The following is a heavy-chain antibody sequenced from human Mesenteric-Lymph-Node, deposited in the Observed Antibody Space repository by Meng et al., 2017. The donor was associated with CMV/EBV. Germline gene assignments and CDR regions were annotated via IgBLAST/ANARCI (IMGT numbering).Heavy chain of an antibody. J-gene: IGHJ4*02. CDR2: IRSKAFGGTT. Sequence: GESLKISCRTAGFAFSDSSMSWVRQAPGKGLEWVGFIRSKAFGGTTEYATSIKGRFTISRDDSKTIAYLQMNSLKREDTAVYYCSGGVGSTWYQGFWGQGTLVTVSS. CDR1: GFAFSDSS. V-gene: IGHV3-49*04. CDR3: SGGVGSTWYQGF. D-gene: IGHD6-13*01.